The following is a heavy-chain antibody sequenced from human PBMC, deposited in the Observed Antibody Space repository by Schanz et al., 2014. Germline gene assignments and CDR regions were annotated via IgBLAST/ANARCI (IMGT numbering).Heavy chain of an antibody. CDR3: ARDSDVSKYNLFDS. J-gene: IGHJ5*01. CDR1: GYTFRSYT. Sequence: QVQLVQSGAEVKKPGASVKVSCKASGYTFRSYTINWVRHAPGQGLEWMGRIIPITGITNYAQKFQGRVTMTRDTSISTVYMELTRLTFDDTAIYYCARDSDVSKYNLFDSWGQGTLVTVSS. CDR2: IIPITGIT. V-gene: IGHV1-2*02.